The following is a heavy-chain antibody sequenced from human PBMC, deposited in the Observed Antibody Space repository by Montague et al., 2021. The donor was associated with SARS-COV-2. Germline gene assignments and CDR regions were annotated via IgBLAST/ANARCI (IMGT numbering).Heavy chain of an antibody. J-gene: IGHJ5*02. CDR3: ARGPRITMIVVVITDIWFDP. V-gene: IGHV4-34*01. CDR1: GGSFSGYY. D-gene: IGHD3-22*01. Sequence: SETLSLTYAVYGGSFSGYYWSWIRQPPGKGLEWIGEINHSGSTNYNPSLKSRVTISVDTSKNQFSLKLSSVTAADTAVYYCARGPRITMIVVVITDIWFDPWGQGTLVTGSS. CDR2: INHSGST.